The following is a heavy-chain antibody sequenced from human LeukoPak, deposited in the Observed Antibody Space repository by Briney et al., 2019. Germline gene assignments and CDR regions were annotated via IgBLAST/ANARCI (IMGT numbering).Heavy chain of an antibody. CDR3: ARDLQLMNY. J-gene: IGHJ4*02. Sequence: GGSLRLSCAASGFTFGSLSMNWVRQAPGKGLEWVSSISSDSTYVYYADLVRGRFTISRDNAKNSLYLQMNSLRVEDTAVYYCARDLQLMNYWGQGTLVTVSS. V-gene: IGHV3-21*01. D-gene: IGHD6-19*01. CDR1: GFTFGSLS. CDR2: ISSDSTYV.